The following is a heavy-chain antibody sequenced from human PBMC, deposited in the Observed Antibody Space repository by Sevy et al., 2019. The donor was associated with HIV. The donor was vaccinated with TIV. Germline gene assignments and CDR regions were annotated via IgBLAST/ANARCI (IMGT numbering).Heavy chain of an antibody. CDR3: AKDRTYCSGGSCSHPSYYFDY. J-gene: IGHJ4*02. D-gene: IGHD2-15*01. Sequence: GGSLRLSCAASGFTFDGYAMHWVRQAPGKGLEWASGISWNSGSIGYADSVKGRFTISRDNAKNSLYLQMNSLRAEDTALYYCAKDRTYCSGGSCSHPSYYFDYWGQGTLVTVSS. CDR1: GFTFDGYA. V-gene: IGHV3-9*01. CDR2: ISWNSGSI.